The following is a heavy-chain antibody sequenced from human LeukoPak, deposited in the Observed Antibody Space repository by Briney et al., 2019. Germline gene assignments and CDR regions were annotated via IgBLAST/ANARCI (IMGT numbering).Heavy chain of an antibody. V-gene: IGHV1-2*02. CDR1: GYTFTGYY. Sequence: ASVKVSCKASGYTFTGYYMHWVRQAPGQGLEWMGWINPNSGGTNYAQKFQGRVTMTRDASISTAYMELSRLRSDDTAVYYCASHDYGDYVESPFDYWGQGTLVTVSS. CDR3: ASHDYGDYVESPFDY. CDR2: INPNSGGT. D-gene: IGHD4-17*01. J-gene: IGHJ4*02.